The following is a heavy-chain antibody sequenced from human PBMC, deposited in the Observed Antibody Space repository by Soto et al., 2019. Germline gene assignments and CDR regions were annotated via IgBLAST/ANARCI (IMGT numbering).Heavy chain of an antibody. CDR2: IYWDDDK. J-gene: IGHJ4*02. V-gene: IGHV2-5*02. Sequence: SAHTLVNPTPPLPLTCAFSGFSLSTRGVGVSWIRQPPGNALEWLALIYWDDDKRYSPSLKNRVSITKDTSKNQVVLTITNMDPVDKATHSCARPEDFCSADSCHPPFSFWGQGTRGTGSS. CDR3: ARPEDFCSADSCHPPFSF. CDR1: GFSLSTRGVG. D-gene: IGHD3-3*01.